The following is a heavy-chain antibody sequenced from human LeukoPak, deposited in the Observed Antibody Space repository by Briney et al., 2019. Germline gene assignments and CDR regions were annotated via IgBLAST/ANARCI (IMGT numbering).Heavy chain of an antibody. Sequence: ASVKVSCKASGYTFTSYAMNWVRQAPGQGLEWMGWINTNTGNPTYAQGFTGRFIFSLDTSVSTAYLQISSLKAEDTAVYYCARVGDYYDSSGLFDYWGQGTLVTVSS. CDR2: INTNTGNP. V-gene: IGHV7-4-1*02. J-gene: IGHJ4*02. D-gene: IGHD3-22*01. CDR3: ARVGDYYDSSGLFDY. CDR1: GYTFTSYA.